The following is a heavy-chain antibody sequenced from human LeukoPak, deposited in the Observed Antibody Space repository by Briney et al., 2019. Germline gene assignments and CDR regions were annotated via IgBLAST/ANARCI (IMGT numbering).Heavy chain of an antibody. J-gene: IGHJ4*02. V-gene: IGHV3-30-3*01. D-gene: IGHD3-10*01. Sequence: PGGSLRLSCAASGFTFSSYAMHWVRQAPGKGLEWVAVISYDGSNKYYADSVKGRFTISRDNSKNTLCLQMNSLRAEDTAVYYCARLPFGESTPFDYWGQGTLVTVSS. CDR1: GFTFSSYA. CDR2: ISYDGSNK. CDR3: ARLPFGESTPFDY.